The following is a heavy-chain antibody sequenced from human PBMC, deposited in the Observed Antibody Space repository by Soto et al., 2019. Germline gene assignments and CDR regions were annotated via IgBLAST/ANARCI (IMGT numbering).Heavy chain of an antibody. CDR3: ARGSATGQLEP. V-gene: IGHV1-3*01. CDR1: GYTFTRYT. Sequence: QVQLVQSGAEVQKPGASVKISCKASGYTFTRYTMNWVRQAPGQRLEWMGWINPDNGNTKSSQKFQDRVIITRDTSASTAYMDLSSLRSEDTAVYYCARGSATGQLEPWGQGTLVTVSS. D-gene: IGHD2-15*01. J-gene: IGHJ5*02. CDR2: INPDNGNT.